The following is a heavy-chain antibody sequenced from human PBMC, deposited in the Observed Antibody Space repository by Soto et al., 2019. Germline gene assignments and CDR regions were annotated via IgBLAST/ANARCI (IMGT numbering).Heavy chain of an antibody. D-gene: IGHD6-13*01. CDR2: IYHSGST. V-gene: IGHV4-4*02. CDR3: ARGVAAAGIGIDWFDP. Sequence: SETLSLTCAVSGGSISSSNWWSWVRQPPGKGLEWIGEIYHSGSTNYNPSLKSRVTISVDKSKNQFSLKLSSVTAADTAVYYCARGVAAAGIGIDWFDPWGQGTLVTVSS. J-gene: IGHJ5*02. CDR1: GGSISSSNW.